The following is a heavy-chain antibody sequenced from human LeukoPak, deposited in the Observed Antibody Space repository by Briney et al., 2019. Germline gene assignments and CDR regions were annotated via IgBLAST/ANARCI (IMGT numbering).Heavy chain of an antibody. J-gene: IGHJ4*02. CDR2: ISSSGSTM. D-gene: IGHD3-22*01. V-gene: IGHV3-11*04. CDR1: GFTFSNYY. Sequence: PGGSLRLSCAASGFTFSNYYMSWIRQAPGKGLEWVSYISSSGSTMYYADSVKGRFTISRDNAKNSLYLQMNSLRAEDTAVHYCAREAISGYSDWGQGTLVTVSS. CDR3: AREAISGYSD.